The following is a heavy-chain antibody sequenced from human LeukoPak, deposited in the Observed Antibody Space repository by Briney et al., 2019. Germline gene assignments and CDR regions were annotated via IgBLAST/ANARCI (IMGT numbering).Heavy chain of an antibody. V-gene: IGHV1-18*01. CDR3: ARDVPDDTSGYYFDY. D-gene: IGHD3-22*01. CDR1: GYTFTSYG. Sequence: AASVKVSCKASGYTFTSYGISWVRQAPGQGLEWMGWISAYNGNTNYAQKLQGRVTMTTDTSTSTAYMELRSLRSDDTAVYYCARDVPDDTSGYYFDYWGQGTLVTVSS. J-gene: IGHJ4*02. CDR2: ISAYNGNT.